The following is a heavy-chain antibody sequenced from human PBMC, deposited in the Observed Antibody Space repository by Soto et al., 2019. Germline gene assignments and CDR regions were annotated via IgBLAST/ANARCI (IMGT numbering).Heavy chain of an antibody. D-gene: IGHD5-18*01. CDR3: AKDGPDTAMVYDAFDI. J-gene: IGHJ3*02. CDR2: ISGSGGST. Sequence: PGGSLRLSCAASGFTFSSYAMSWVRQAPGKGLEWVSAISGSGGSTYYADSVKGRFTISRDNSKNTLYLQMNSLRAEDTAVYYCAKDGPDTAMVYDAFDIWGQGTMVTVSS. CDR1: GFTFSSYA. V-gene: IGHV3-23*01.